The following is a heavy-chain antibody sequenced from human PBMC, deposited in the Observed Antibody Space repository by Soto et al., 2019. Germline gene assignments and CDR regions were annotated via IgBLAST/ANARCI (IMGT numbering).Heavy chain of an antibody. V-gene: IGHV3-30-3*01. CDR3: ARVGRRHQGILHYYYGMDV. Sequence: GGSLRLSCAASGFTFSSYAMHWVRQAPGKGLEWVAVISYDGSNKYYADSVKGRFTISRDNSKNTLYLQMNSLRAEDTAVYYCARVGRRHQGILHYYYGMDVWGQGTTVTVSS. D-gene: IGHD2-15*01. CDR1: GFTFSSYA. CDR2: ISYDGSNK. J-gene: IGHJ6*02.